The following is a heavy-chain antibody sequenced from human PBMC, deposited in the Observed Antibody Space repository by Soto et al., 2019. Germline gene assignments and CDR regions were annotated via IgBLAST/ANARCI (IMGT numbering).Heavy chain of an antibody. CDR2: ISGSGEST. CDR3: AKGGGSCCFDC. CDR1: GFTFSNYA. J-gene: IGHJ4*02. Sequence: GGSLRLSCAASGFTFSNYAMSWVRQSPGKGLEWVSAISGSGESTFYGDSVKGRFTVSRDNSKNTLYLQMNSLGVEDTAEYYCAKGGGSCCFDCWGQGTLVTVSS. V-gene: IGHV3-23*01. D-gene: IGHD2-15*01.